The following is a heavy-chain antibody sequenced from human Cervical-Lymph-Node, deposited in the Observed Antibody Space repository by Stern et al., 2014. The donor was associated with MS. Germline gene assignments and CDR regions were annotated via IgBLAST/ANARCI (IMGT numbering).Heavy chain of an antibody. V-gene: IGHV1-2*02. CDR3: ARGDRFNEYDAFDI. J-gene: IGHJ3*02. D-gene: IGHD3-22*01. CDR2: INPNGGGT. Sequence: VQLVQSGAEVKKPGASVKVSCKASGYTFTGYYMHWVRQAPGQGLERMGVINPNGGGTNYAQKFRGRVIMTRDTSISTAYMDLSRLTSDDTAVYYCARGDRFNEYDAFDIWGQGTMVTVSS. CDR1: GYTFTGYY.